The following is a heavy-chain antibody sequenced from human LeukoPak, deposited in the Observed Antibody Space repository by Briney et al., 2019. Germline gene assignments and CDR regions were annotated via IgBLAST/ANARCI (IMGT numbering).Heavy chain of an antibody. V-gene: IGHV1-2*02. CDR1: GYSFTGYY. CDR3: ARQSLRNFDY. Sequence: ASVKVSCKASGYSFTGYYIHWVRQAPGQGLEWMGWITPNSGGTNYAQKFQGRVTMTRDTSMSTAYMELSRLISDDTAVYYCARQSLRNFDYWGQGTLVTVSS. J-gene: IGHJ4*02. CDR2: ITPNSGGT.